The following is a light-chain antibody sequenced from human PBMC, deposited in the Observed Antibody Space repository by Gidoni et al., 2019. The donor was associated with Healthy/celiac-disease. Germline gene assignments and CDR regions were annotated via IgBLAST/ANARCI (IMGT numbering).Light chain of an antibody. J-gene: IGKJ3*01. CDR1: QSISSY. V-gene: IGKV1-39*01. CDR2: AAS. CDR3: QQSYSTPVT. Sequence: DIKMTQSPSALSASVGDRVTITCRASQSISSYLNWYKQKPGKAPKLLIYAASSLQSGVPSRFSGSGSGTDFTLTISSLQPEDFATYYCQQSYSTPVTFCPGTKVDIK.